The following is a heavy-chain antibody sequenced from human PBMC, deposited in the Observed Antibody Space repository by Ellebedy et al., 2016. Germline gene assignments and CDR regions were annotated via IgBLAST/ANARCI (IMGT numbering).Heavy chain of an antibody. CDR3: AREWVGATFDY. V-gene: IGHV3-30*19. CDR1: GFTFSSYG. Sequence: GGSLRLSXAASGFTFSSYGMHWFRQAPGKGLEWVAVIWYDGSNKYYADSVKGRFTISRDNSKNTLYLQMNSLRAEDTAVYYCAREWVGATFDYWGQGTLVTVSS. CDR2: IWYDGSNK. J-gene: IGHJ4*02. D-gene: IGHD1-26*01.